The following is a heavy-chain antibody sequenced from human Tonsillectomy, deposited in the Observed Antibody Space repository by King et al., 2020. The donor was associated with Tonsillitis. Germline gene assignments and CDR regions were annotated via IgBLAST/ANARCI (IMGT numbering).Heavy chain of an antibody. V-gene: IGHV3-48*01. Sequence: EVQLVESGGGLIQPGGSLRLSCVVSGFTFSDYAMNWVRQGPGRGLEWVSYITGNGDIVQYADSARGRFTISRDNAKKSLYLQVRSLRGEDTAVYFCATLVARRWGAFDIWGQGTVVTVSS. D-gene: IGHD7-27*01. CDR2: ITGNGDIV. J-gene: IGHJ3*02. CDR1: GFTFSDYA. CDR3: ATLVARRWGAFDI.